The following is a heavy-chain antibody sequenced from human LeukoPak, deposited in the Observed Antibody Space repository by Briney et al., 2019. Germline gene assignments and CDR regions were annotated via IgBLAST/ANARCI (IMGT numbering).Heavy chain of an antibody. CDR3: ATTPLNKIRYFDY. V-gene: IGHV4-34*01. CDR2: INHSGST. J-gene: IGHJ4*02. D-gene: IGHD1/OR15-1a*01. CDR1: GGSFSGYY. Sequence: SETLSLTCAVYGGSFSGYYWSWIRQPPGKGLEWIGEINHSGSTNYNPPLKRRVTISVDTSKNQFSLKLSSVPAADTAVYYCATTPLNKIRYFDYWGQGTLVTVSS.